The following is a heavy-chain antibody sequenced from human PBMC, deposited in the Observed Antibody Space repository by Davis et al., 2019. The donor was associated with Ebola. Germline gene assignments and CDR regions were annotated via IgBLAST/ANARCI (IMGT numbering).Heavy chain of an antibody. J-gene: IGHJ6*02. CDR2: ISAYNGNT. CDR3: AREDIVVVTATYYYYYGMDV. D-gene: IGHD2-21*02. CDR1: GFILTNYA. Sequence: ASVKVSCKASGFILTNYAIHWVRQAPGQGLEWMGWISAYNGNTNYVQKLQGRVTMTTDTSTSTVYMELSSLRSEDTAVYYCAREDIVVVTATYYYYYGMDVWGQGTTVTVSS. V-gene: IGHV1-18*01.